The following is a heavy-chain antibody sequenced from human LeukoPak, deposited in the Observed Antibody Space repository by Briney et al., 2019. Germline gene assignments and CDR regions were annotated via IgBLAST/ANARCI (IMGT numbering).Heavy chain of an antibody. D-gene: IGHD6-13*01. V-gene: IGHV4-39*07. CDR1: GDSISSRSYY. CDR3: ARREQHLSNYFDY. J-gene: IGHJ4*02. Sequence: SETLSLTCTVSGDSISSRSYYWGWIRQPPGKGLEWIGSIYYSGSTYYNPSLKSRVTISVDTSKNQFSLKLSSVTAADTAVYYCARREQHLSNYFDYWGQGTLVTVSS. CDR2: IYYSGST.